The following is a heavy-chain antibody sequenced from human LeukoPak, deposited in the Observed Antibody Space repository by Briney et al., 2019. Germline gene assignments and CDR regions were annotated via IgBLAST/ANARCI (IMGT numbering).Heavy chain of an antibody. CDR3: ARRRQPDYGCNRDWYFHL. CDR1: GFTFSDYY. Sequence: GGSLRLSCADSGFTFSDYYMSWVCQAPGKGVEWVSYISSSSSYTNYADSVKGGFTISRDKVKNSLYMQKKRLRDEDTAVHYCARRRQPDYGCNRDWYFHLWLRRTLLTVSS. J-gene: IGHJ2*01. CDR2: ISSSSSYT. V-gene: IGHV3-11*03. D-gene: IGHD4-23*01.